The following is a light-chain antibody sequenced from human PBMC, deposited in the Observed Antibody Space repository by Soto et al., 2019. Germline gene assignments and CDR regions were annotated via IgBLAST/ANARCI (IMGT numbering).Light chain of an antibody. V-gene: IGKV1-27*01. Sequence: DIQMTQSPSSLSASVGDRVTITCRASQGIRNYLAWYQQKTGKVPKLLIYAASTLQSGVPSRFSGSGSGTDFTLTISSLQPEDVATYDCQKYNSAPRTFGQGTKVEIK. CDR3: QKYNSAPRT. CDR2: AAS. J-gene: IGKJ1*01. CDR1: QGIRNY.